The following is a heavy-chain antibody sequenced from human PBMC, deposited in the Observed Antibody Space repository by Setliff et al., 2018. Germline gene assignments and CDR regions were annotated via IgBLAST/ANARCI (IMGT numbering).Heavy chain of an antibody. D-gene: IGHD1-26*01. CDR3: AIPSSGNFYFDY. CDR2: IIPIFGTA. V-gene: IGHV1-69*13. CDR1: GGTFSSYA. J-gene: IGHJ4*02. Sequence: SVKVSCKASGGTFSSYAITWVQQAPGQGLEWMGGIIPIFGTAKYAQKFQGRVTITADQSTRTAYMELSSLRSEDTAVYYCAIPSSGNFYFDYWGQGTLVTVSS.